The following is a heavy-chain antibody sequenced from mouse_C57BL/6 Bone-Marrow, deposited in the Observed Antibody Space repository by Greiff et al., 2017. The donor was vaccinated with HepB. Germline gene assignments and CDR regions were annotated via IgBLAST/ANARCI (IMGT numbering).Heavy chain of an antibody. CDR3: ARCLGQAFAY. CDR2: IYPRSGNT. CDR1: GYTFTSYG. V-gene: IGHV1-81*01. D-gene: IGHD3-3*01. Sequence: QVQLQQSGAELARPGASVKLSCKASGYTFTSYGISWVKQRTGQGLEWIGEIYPRSGNTYYNEKFKGKATLTADKSSSTAYMELRSLTSEDSAVYFCARCLGQAFAYWGQGTLVTVSA. J-gene: IGHJ3*01.